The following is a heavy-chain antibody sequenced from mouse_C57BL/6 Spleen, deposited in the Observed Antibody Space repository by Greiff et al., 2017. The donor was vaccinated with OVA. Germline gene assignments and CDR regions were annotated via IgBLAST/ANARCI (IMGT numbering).Heavy chain of an antibody. J-gene: IGHJ2*01. D-gene: IGHD4-1*01. V-gene: IGHV5-6*01. CDR2: ISSGGSYT. CDR3: ARHRELGLPFDY. Sequence: EVQVVESGGDLVKPGGSLKLSCAASGFTFSSYGMSWVRQTPDKRLEWVATISSGGSYTYYPDSVKGRFTISRDNAKNTLYLQMSSLKSEDTAMYYCARHRELGLPFDYWGQGTTLTVSS. CDR1: GFTFSSYG.